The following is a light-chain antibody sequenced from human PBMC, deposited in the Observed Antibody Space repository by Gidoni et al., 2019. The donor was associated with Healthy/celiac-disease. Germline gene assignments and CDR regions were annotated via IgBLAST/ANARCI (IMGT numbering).Light chain of an antibody. J-gene: IGKJ4*01. CDR1: QSVSSSY. Sequence: EIVLTQSPGTLSLSPGERATLSCRASQSVSSSYLAWYQQKPGQARRLLIYGASSRATGIPDRFSGSGSGTDFPLTISRLEPEDFAVYYCQQYGSSPLTFGGGTKVEIK. V-gene: IGKV3-20*01. CDR2: GAS. CDR3: QQYGSSPLT.